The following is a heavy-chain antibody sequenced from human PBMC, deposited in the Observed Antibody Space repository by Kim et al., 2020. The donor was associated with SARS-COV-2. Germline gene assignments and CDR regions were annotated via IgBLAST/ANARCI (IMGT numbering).Heavy chain of an antibody. J-gene: IGHJ5*01. V-gene: IGHV1-3*01. CDR3: AREPGRSSGWFSS. CDR1: GYTFTTYA. Sequence: ASVKVSCKASGYTFTTYAIHWVRQAPGQRLEWMGWFNAGNGNTKYSQKFQGRVTITRDTSASTAYMELSSLRSEDTAVYYCAREPGRSSGWFSSWGQGTLVTVSS. CDR2: FNAGNGNT. D-gene: IGHD6-19*01.